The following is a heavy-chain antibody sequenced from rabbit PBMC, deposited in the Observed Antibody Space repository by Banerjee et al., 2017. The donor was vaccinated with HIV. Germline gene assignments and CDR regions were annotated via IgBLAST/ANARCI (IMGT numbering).Heavy chain of an antibody. V-gene: IGHV1S43*01. Sequence: QQQLEESGGGLVKPGGTLTLTCKASGIDFSSYYRMCWVRQAPGRGLELIACIYTTSGSTWYASWVNGRFTISRSTSLNTVDLQMTSLTAADTATYFCARAGYANYGGATAFDLWGPGTLVTVS. J-gene: IGHJ2*01. CDR1: GIDFSSYYR. CDR2: IYTTSGST. CDR3: ARAGYANYGGATAFDL. D-gene: IGHD6-1*01.